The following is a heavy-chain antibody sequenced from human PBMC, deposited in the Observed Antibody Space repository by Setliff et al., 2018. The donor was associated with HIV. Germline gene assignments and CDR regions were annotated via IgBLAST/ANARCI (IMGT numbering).Heavy chain of an antibody. V-gene: IGHV1-2*04. CDR3: VREVRAAYKGPLWFGQSDPRPDTFDI. J-gene: IGHJ3*02. CDR1: GYTFTAYY. D-gene: IGHD3-10*01. CDR2: INPYSGGT. Sequence: SGYTFTAYYIHWVRQAPGQGLEWMGWINPYSGGTNYAQNFQGWVTMTRDTSITTAYMELSRLTSDDTALYFCVREVRAAYKGPLWFGQSDPRPDTFDIWGQGTMVTVSS.